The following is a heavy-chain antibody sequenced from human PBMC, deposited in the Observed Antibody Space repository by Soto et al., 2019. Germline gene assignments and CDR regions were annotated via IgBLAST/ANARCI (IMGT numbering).Heavy chain of an antibody. J-gene: IGHJ5*02. D-gene: IGHD5-12*01. CDR3: ARVVAKIRGFDP. CDR2: ISSSGSTI. CDR1: GLTFSSYE. Sequence: PGGSLRLSCAASGLTFSSYEMNWVRQAPGKGLEWVSYISSSGSTIYYADSVKGRFTISRDNAKNSLYLQMNSLRAEDTAVYYCARVVAKIRGFDPWGQGTLVTVSS. V-gene: IGHV3-48*03.